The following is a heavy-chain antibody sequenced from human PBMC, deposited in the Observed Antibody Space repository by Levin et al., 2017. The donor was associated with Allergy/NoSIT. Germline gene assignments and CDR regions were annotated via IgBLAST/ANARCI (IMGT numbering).Heavy chain of an antibody. V-gene: IGHV1-2*02. CDR3: ARVLYSSGWEADWYFDL. D-gene: IGHD6-19*01. CDR2: INPNSGGT. J-gene: IGHJ2*01. Sequence: GESLKISCKASGYTFTGHYMHWVRQAPGQGLEWMGWINPNSGGTNYAQRFQGRVTMTRDTAISTAYMELSRLRSDDTAVYYCARVLYSSGWEADWYFDLWGRGTLVTVSS. CDR1: GYTFTGHY.